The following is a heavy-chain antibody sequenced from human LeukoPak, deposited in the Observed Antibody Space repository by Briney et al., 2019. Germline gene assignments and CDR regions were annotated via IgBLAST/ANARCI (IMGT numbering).Heavy chain of an antibody. CDR1: GFTFSSYG. D-gene: IGHD6-13*01. CDR3: AREGGSSSWYYFDY. V-gene: IGHV3-21*01. CDR2: ISSSSYI. J-gene: IGHJ4*02. Sequence: GGTLRLSCAASGFTFSSYGMNWVRQAPGKGLEWVSSISSSSYIYYADSVKGRFTISRDNAKNSLYLQMNSLRAEDTAVYYCAREGGSSSWYYFDYWGQGTLVTVSS.